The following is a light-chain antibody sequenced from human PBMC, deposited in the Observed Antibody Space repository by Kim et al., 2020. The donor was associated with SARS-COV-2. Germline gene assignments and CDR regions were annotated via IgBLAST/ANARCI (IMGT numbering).Light chain of an antibody. CDR1: SSDVGGYNH. CDR3: CSYVGRCEV. J-gene: IGLJ1*01. CDR2: DVD. Sequence: PGQSVTISCTGTSSDVGGYNHVSWHQQHPGKAPKLLVWDVDRRPSGVPDRFSGSKSGNTASLTISGLQAEDEADYYCCSYVGRCEVFGTGTKVTVL. V-gene: IGLV2-11*01.